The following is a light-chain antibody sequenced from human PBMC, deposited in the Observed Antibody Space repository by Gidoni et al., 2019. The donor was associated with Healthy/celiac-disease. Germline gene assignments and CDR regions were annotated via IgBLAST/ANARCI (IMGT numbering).Light chain of an antibody. CDR3: QQYHSSPPGT. CDR2: GAS. CDR1: QSVSSSY. Sequence: EIVLTQSPGTLSLSPGERATLSFRASQSVSSSYLAWYQQKPGQAPRLLIYGASSRATGIPDRFSGSGSGTDFTLTISRLEPEDFAVYYCQQYHSSPPGTFGQGTKVEIK. J-gene: IGKJ1*01. V-gene: IGKV3-20*01.